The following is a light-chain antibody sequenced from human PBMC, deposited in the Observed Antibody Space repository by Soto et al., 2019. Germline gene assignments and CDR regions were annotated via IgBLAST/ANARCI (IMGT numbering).Light chain of an antibody. CDR2: DAS. CDR3: PQFDNFFST. CDR1: QSIDKW. V-gene: IGKV1-5*01. Sequence: DIQMTQSPSTLSASVGDRVTITCRASQSIDKWLAWYQQKPGKAPKLLIYDASRLESGVPSRFSGSGSGTELTLTITGLQPDDFETYYCPQFDNFFSTFGPGTKVD. J-gene: IGKJ3*01.